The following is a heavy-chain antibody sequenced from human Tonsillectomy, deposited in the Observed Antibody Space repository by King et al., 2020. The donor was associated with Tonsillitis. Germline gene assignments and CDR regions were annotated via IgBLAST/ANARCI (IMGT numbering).Heavy chain of an antibody. CDR1: GYSFTSYW. Sequence: VQLVESGTVVKKPGESLKISCKSSGYSFTSYWIGWVRQMPGKGLEWMGIIYPGDSDTIYSPSFQGQVTISADKSISTAYLQWSSLKASDTAMYYCARQPYSSSYYYFDYWGQGTLVTVSS. V-gene: IGHV5-51*01. CDR3: ARQPYSSSYYYFDY. D-gene: IGHD6-13*01. J-gene: IGHJ4*02. CDR2: IYPGDSDT.